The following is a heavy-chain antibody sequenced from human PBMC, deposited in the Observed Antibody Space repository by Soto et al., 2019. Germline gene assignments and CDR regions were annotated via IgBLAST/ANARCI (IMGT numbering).Heavy chain of an antibody. V-gene: IGHV1-18*01. J-gene: IGHJ4*02. CDR2: ISAYNGNT. CDR3: ARDKRVGAYSSSWYSGY. Sequence: ASVKVSCKASGYTFTSYGISWVRQAPGQGLEWMGWISAYNGNTNYAQKLQGRVTMTTDTSTSTAYMELRSLRSDDTAVYYCARDKRVGAYSSSWYSGYWGQGTLVTVSS. D-gene: IGHD6-13*01. CDR1: GYTFTSYG.